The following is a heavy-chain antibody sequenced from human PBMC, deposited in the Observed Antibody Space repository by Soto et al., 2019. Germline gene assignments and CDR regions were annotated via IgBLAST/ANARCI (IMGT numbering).Heavy chain of an antibody. CDR1: GDTFTNYD. CDR2: MNPNSGNT. CDR3: ARGRNGMDV. V-gene: IGHV1-8*01. J-gene: IGHJ6*02. Sequence: QVQLVQSGAEVKKPGASVKVSCKASGDTFTNYDIKWVRQATGQGLEWMGWMNPNSGNTGYAQKXQXRXTXXRNTSISTAYMELSSLRSEDTAVYYCARGRNGMDVWGQGTTVTVSS.